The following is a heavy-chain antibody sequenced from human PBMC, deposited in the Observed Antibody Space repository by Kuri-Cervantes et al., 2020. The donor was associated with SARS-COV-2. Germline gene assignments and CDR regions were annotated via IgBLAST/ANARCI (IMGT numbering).Heavy chain of an antibody. D-gene: IGHD6-13*01. Sequence: GSLRLSCTVSGYSISSGYYWGWIRQPPGKGLEWIGSIYHSGSTYYNPSLKSRVTISVDTSKNQFSLKLSSVTAADTAVYYCARGGSSWFEYFQHWGQGTLVTVSS. CDR3: ARGGSSWFEYFQH. CDR2: IYHSGST. CDR1: GYSISSGYY. J-gene: IGHJ1*01. V-gene: IGHV4-38-2*02.